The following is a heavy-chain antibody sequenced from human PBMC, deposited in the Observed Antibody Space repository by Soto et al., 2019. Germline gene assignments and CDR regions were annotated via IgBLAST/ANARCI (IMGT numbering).Heavy chain of an antibody. J-gene: IGHJ5*02. CDR2: IYYSGST. V-gene: IGHV4-59*01. Sequence: SETLSLTCTVSGGSISSYYWSWIRQPPGKGLEWIGYIYYSGSTNYNPSLKSRVTISVDTSKNQFSLKLSPVTAADTAVYYCARVQDGYDFWSGTREDNWFHPWGQGTLVTVSS. D-gene: IGHD3-3*01. CDR3: ARVQDGYDFWSGTREDNWFHP. CDR1: GGSISSYY.